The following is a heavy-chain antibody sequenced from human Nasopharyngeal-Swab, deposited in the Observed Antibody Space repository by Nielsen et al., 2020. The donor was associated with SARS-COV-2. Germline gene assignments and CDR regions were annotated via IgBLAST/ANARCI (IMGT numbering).Heavy chain of an antibody. Sequence: GESLKISCAASGFTFSSYWMSWVRQAPGKGLEWVANIKQDGSEKYYVDSVEGRFTISRDNAKNSLYLQMNSLRAEDTAVYYCASLGDDYWYFDLWGRGTLVTVSS. D-gene: IGHD4-17*01. CDR2: IKQDGSEK. CDR1: GFTFSSYW. V-gene: IGHV3-7*01. J-gene: IGHJ2*01. CDR3: ASLGDDYWYFDL.